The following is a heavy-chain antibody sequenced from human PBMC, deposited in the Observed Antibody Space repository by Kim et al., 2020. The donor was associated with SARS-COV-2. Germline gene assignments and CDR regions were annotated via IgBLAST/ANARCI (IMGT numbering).Heavy chain of an antibody. CDR1: GYIFTDYY. D-gene: IGHD3-10*01. J-gene: IGHJ2*01. CDR3: ARDFGGWSSGKYQYWYFDL. CDR2: INPNSGGT. V-gene: IGHV1-2*02. Sequence: ASVKVSCTASGYIFTDYYIHWVRQAPGQGLEWIGWINPNSGGTDYAQKFQGRVTMTRDTSISTAYMELSRLRSDDTAVYYCARDFGGWSSGKYQYWYFDL.